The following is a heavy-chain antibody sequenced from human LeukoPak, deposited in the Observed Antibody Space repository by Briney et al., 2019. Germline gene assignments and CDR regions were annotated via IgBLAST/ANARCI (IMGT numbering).Heavy chain of an antibody. CDR1: GFNFGSYS. CDR3: AKGVAAVGI. V-gene: IGHV3-23*01. CDR2: VPGSGGST. D-gene: IGHD6-13*01. J-gene: IGHJ4*02. Sequence: PGGSLRLSCAASGFNFGSYSMTWVRQAPGKGLEWVSAVPGSGGSTFYADSVKGRFTISRDNSKNTLYLQMNSLRTDDTAVYYCAKGVAAVGIWGQGTLVTVSS.